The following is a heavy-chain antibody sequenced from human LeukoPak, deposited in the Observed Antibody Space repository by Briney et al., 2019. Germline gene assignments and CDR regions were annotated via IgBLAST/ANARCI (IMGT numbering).Heavy chain of an antibody. J-gene: IGHJ4*02. D-gene: IGHD2-15*01. V-gene: IGHV4-34*01. CDR2: INHSGST. CDR1: GGSFSGYY. Sequence: SETLSLTCAVYGGSFSGYYWSWIRQPPGKGLEWIGEINHSGSTNYNPSLKSRVTISVDTSKNQFSLKLSSVTAADTAVYYCASGYCSGGSCYSGYFDYWGQGTLVTVSS. CDR3: ASGYCSGGSCYSGYFDY.